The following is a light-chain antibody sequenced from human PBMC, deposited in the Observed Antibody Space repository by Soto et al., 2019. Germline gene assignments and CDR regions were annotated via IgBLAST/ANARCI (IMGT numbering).Light chain of an antibody. CDR3: QQRYTWPPIT. CDR1: QSVRIY. J-gene: IGKJ5*01. V-gene: IGKV3-11*01. Sequence: EIVLTQSPATLSLSPGERATLSCRASQSVRIYLAWYQQKPGQAPRLLIYDASNRATGIPARFSGSGSGTDFTLTINNIEPEDFAIYYCQQRYTWPPITFGQGTRLEMK. CDR2: DAS.